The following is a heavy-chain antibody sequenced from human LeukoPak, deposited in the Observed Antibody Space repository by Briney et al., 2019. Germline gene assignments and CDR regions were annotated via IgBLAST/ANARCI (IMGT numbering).Heavy chain of an antibody. V-gene: IGHV5-51*01. CDR2: SYPGDSDT. CDR1: GYSFTSYL. CDR3: ARRCSSTSCYTKWGMDV. J-gene: IGHJ6*02. D-gene: IGHD2-2*02. Sequence: GESLKISCKGSGYSFTSYLIGWVRQMPEKSLEWMGISYPGDSDTRYSPSFQGQVTISADKSISTAYLQWSSLKASDTAMYYCARRCSSTSCYTKWGMDVWGQGTTVTVSS.